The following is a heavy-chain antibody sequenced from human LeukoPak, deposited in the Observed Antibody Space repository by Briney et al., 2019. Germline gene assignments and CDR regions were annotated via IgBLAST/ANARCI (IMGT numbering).Heavy chain of an antibody. J-gene: IGHJ6*02. CDR1: GFTFSSYS. CDR3: ARGGYGDYGMDV. V-gene: IGHV3-21*01. D-gene: IGHD4-17*01. Sequence: GGSLRLSCAASGFTFSSYSMNWVRQAPGKGLEWVSSISSSSSYIYYADSVKGRFTISRDKAKNSLYLQMNSLRAEDTAVYYCARGGYGDYGMDVWGQGTTVTVSS. CDR2: ISSSSSYI.